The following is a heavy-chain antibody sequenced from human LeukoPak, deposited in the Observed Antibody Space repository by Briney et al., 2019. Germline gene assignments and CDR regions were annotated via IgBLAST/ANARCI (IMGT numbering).Heavy chain of an antibody. D-gene: IGHD3-3*01. V-gene: IGHV1-18*01. J-gene: IGHJ5*02. Sequence: ASVKVSCKASGYTFTSYGISWVRQAPGQGLEWMGRISAYNGNTNYAQKLQGRVTMTTDTSTSTAYMELRSLRSDDTAVYYCARVFSGDYDFWSGSNNWFDPWGQGTLVTVSS. CDR2: ISAYNGNT. CDR1: GYTFTSYG. CDR3: ARVFSGDYDFWSGSNNWFDP.